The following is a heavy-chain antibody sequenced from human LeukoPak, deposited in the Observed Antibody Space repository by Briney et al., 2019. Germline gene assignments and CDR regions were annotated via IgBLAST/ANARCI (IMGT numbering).Heavy chain of an antibody. D-gene: IGHD2-15*01. CDR3: ATSYCSGGSCYSFYYYGMDV. CDR1: GYTLTELS. CDR2: FDPEDGEI. V-gene: IGHV1-24*01. Sequence: ASVKVSCKVSGYTLTELSMHWVRQAPGKGLEWMGGFDPEDGEIIYAQKFQGRVTMTEGTSTDTAYMELSSLRSEDTAVYYCATSYCSGGSCYSFYYYGMDVWGQGTTVTVSS. J-gene: IGHJ6*02.